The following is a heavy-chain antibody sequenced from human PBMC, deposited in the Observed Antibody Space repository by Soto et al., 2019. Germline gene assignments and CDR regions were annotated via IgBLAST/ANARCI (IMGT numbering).Heavy chain of an antibody. CDR3: AKDLGLREYYGSGSYNY. Sequence: GGSLRLSCAASGFTFSSYAMSWVRQAPGKGLEWVSAISGSGGSTYYADSVKGRFTISRDNSKNTLYLQMNSLRAEDTAVYYCAKDLGLREYYGSGSYNYWGQGTLVTVSS. D-gene: IGHD3-10*01. V-gene: IGHV3-23*01. CDR2: ISGSGGST. CDR1: GFTFSSYA. J-gene: IGHJ4*02.